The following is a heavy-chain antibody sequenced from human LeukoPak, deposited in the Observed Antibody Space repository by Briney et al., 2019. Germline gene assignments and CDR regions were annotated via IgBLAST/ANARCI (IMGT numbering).Heavy chain of an antibody. CDR1: GFTFTSYG. Sequence: GGSLRLSCAASGFTFTSYGMHWVRQAPGKGLEWVAVISYDGHDKYYADSVKGRFTVSRDNSKNTLYLQMNSLRAEDTAVYYCAKDQYDYVRGEFDYWGQGTLVTVS. CDR2: ISYDGHDK. D-gene: IGHD3-16*01. CDR3: AKDQYDYVRGEFDY. V-gene: IGHV3-30*18. J-gene: IGHJ4*02.